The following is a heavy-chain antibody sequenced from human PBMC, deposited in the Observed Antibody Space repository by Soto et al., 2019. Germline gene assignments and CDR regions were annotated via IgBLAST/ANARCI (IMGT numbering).Heavy chain of an antibody. CDR3: ARSSAGVFGIIIEGSNGLSP. D-gene: IGHD3-16*02. V-gene: IGHV1-46*01. Sequence: VQLVQSGAEVKKPGASVKLSCKAPADNFTSYYIHWVRQAPGHGLEWMGIINRNGGSTRFAQTFQGRITMTRDTSTRTVYMELRRLRSQDTAIYYCARSSAGVFGIIIEGSNGLSPWGQGSLVTVSS. CDR1: ADNFTSYY. J-gene: IGHJ5*02. CDR2: INRNGGST.